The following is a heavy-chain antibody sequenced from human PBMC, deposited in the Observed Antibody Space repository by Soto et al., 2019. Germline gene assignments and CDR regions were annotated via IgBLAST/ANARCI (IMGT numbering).Heavy chain of an antibody. Sequence: QVQLVQSGAEVKKPGSSVKVSCKASGGTFSSYAISWVRQAPGQGLEWMGGIIPIFGTANYAQKFQGRVTITADESTSTDYMELSSLRSEDTAVYYCARSGTYEMANAGFDYWGQGTLVTVSS. V-gene: IGHV1-69*01. J-gene: IGHJ4*02. D-gene: IGHD3-16*01. CDR1: GGTFSSYA. CDR2: IIPIFGTA. CDR3: ARSGTYEMANAGFDY.